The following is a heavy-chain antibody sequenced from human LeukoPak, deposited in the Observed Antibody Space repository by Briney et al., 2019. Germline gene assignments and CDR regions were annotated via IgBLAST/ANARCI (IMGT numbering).Heavy chain of an antibody. CDR3: ASGTTAAFDI. J-gene: IGHJ3*02. Sequence: GGSLRLSCAASGFTFDDYAMHWVRQAPGKGLEWVSGISWNSGSIGYADSVKGRFTISRDNAKNSLYLQMNSLRAEDTAFYYCASGTTAAFDIWGQGTMVTVSS. V-gene: IGHV3-9*01. CDR2: ISWNSGSI. D-gene: IGHD1-7*01. CDR1: GFTFDDYA.